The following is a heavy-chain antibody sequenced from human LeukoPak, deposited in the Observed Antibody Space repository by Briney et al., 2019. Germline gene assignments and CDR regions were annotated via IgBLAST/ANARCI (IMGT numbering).Heavy chain of an antibody. J-gene: IGHJ4*02. CDR2: IYDGGKT. Sequence: GGPLRLSCAASGCSVRFYYMTWLRQAPGKVLEWVSVIYDGGKTYYTDSVRGRFTISADKSISTVSLQMDSLKYEDTAVYFCAPTTFDSGKRSDFWGQGTLVTVSS. V-gene: IGHV3-53*01. D-gene: IGHD3-10*01. CDR3: APTTFDSGKRSDF. CDR1: GCSVRFYY.